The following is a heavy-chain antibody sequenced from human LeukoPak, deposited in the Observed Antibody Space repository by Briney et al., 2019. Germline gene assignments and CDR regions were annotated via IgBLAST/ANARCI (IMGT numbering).Heavy chain of an antibody. J-gene: IGHJ6*02. V-gene: IGHV3-30*18. CDR2: IYYDGSNK. Sequence: PGGSLRLSCAASGFTFSSYGMHWVRQAPGKGLEWVAVIYYDGSNKYYADSVKGRFTVSRDNSKSTLYLQMNRLRAEDTAVYYCANQYRSGGICYYPYYGMDVWGQGTTVTVSS. CDR3: ANQYRSGGICYYPYYGMDV. D-gene: IGHD2-15*01. CDR1: GFTFSSYG.